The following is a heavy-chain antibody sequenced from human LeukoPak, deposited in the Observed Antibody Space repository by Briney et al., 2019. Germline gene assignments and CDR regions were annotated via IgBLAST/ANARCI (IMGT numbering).Heavy chain of an antibody. J-gene: IGHJ4*02. D-gene: IGHD5-24*01. CDR1: GFTFSSYA. Sequence: GRSLRLSCAASGFTFSSYAMHWVRQAPGKGLEWVAVISYDGSNKYYADSVKGRFTISRDNSKNTLYLQMNSLRAEDTAVYYCARDPEMATNEGSDYWGQGTLVTVSS. CDR2: ISYDGSNK. V-gene: IGHV3-30-3*01. CDR3: ARDPEMATNEGSDY.